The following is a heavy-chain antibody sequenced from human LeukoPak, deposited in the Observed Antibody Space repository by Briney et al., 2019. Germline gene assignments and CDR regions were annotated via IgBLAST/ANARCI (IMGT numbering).Heavy chain of an antibody. Sequence: GGSLRLSCAASGFTFSSYAMSWVSQAPGKGLEWVSAISGSGGSTYYADSVKGRFTISRDNSKNTLYLQMNSLRAEDTAVYYCAKQGDFWSGTLHWFDPWGQGTLVTVSS. CDR3: AKQGDFWSGTLHWFDP. CDR2: ISGSGGST. CDR1: GFTFSSYA. V-gene: IGHV3-23*01. J-gene: IGHJ5*02. D-gene: IGHD3-3*01.